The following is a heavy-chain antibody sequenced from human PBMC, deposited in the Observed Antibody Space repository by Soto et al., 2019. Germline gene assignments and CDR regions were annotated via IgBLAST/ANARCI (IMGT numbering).Heavy chain of an antibody. J-gene: IGHJ4*02. D-gene: IGHD1-7*01. CDR1: GFTFGNFG. CDR3: ARGCSGGTNCFYFDF. V-gene: IGHV3-30*03. Sequence: QVQLVESGGGVVQPGRSLILSCAASGFTFGNFGMHWVRQAPGKGLEWVADIANDGSYAYYADSVKGRFTVSRDNSKNTLWLQMNSLRAEDTAVYYCARGCSGGTNCFYFDFWGQGILVTVSS. CDR2: IANDGSYA.